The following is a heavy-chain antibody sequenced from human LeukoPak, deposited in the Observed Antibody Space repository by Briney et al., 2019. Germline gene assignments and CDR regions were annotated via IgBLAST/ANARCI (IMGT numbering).Heavy chain of an antibody. D-gene: IGHD3-3*01. Sequence: GGSLRLSCAASGFTFSSYAMSWVRQAPGKGLEWVSAISGSGGSTYYADSVKDRFTISRDNSKNTLYLQMNSLRAEDTAVYYCAKVPRITIFGVVINFFDYWGQGTLVTVSS. CDR1: GFTFSSYA. CDR3: AKVPRITIFGVVINFFDY. J-gene: IGHJ4*02. CDR2: ISGSGGST. V-gene: IGHV3-23*01.